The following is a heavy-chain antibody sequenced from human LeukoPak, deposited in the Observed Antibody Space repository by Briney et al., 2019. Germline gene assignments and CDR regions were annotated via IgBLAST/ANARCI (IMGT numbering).Heavy chain of an antibody. CDR1: GFTFSSYA. D-gene: IGHD2-2*01. Sequence: GRSLRLSCAASGFTFSSYAMHWVRQAPGKGLEWVAVISYDGSNKYYADSVKGRFTISRDNSKNTLYLQMNSLRAEDTAVYYCAPLSYCSSTSCSDYWGQGTLVTVSS. CDR3: APLSYCSSTSCSDY. V-gene: IGHV3-30*04. J-gene: IGHJ4*02. CDR2: ISYDGSNK.